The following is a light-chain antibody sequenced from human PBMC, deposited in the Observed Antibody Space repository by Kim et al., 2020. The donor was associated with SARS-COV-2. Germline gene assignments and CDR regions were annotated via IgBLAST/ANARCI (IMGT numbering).Light chain of an antibody. J-gene: IGLJ2*01. CDR3: NSRDSSGNLIHVV. CDR1: SLRSYY. Sequence: SSELTQDPAVSVALGQTVRITCQGDSLRSYYASWYQQKPGQAPVLVIYGKNNRPSGIPDRFSGSSSGNTASLTITGAQAEDEADYYCNSRDSSGNLIHVVFGGGTQLTVL. CDR2: GKN. V-gene: IGLV3-19*01.